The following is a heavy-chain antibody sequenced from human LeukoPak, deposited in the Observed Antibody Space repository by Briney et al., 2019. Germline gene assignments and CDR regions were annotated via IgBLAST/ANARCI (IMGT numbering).Heavy chain of an antibody. CDR2: ISASGGST. CDR1: GFTFSSYA. D-gene: IGHD5-24*01. CDR3: AKADGSWTYDP. V-gene: IGHV3-23*01. J-gene: IGHJ5*02. Sequence: GGSLRLSCAASGFTFSSYAMSWVRQAPGKGLEWVSAISASGGSTHYADSVRGRFTISRDNSKNTLFLQMNSLRAEDTAVYYCAKADGSWTYDPWGQGTLVTVSS.